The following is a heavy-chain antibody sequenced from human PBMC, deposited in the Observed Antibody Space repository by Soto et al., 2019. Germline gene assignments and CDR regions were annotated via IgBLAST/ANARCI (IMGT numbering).Heavy chain of an antibody. CDR1: GFTFSSYA. CDR2: ISGSGGSI. Sequence: GGSLRLSCAASGFTFSSYAMSWVRQAPGKGLEWVSSISGSGGSIYYADSVKGRFTISRDNSKNTLFLQMNSLRAEDTAVYYCAKDCVSHDSSGYYFFDYWGQGTLVTVSS. V-gene: IGHV3-23*01. J-gene: IGHJ4*02. CDR3: AKDCVSHDSSGYYFFDY. D-gene: IGHD3-22*01.